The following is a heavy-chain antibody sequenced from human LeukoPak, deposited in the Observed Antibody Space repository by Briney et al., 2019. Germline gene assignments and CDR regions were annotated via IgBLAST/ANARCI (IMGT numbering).Heavy chain of an antibody. J-gene: IGHJ5*01. V-gene: IGHV3-30*02. Sequence: GGSLRLSCAASGFTFSSYGMHWVRQAPGKGLEWVAFIRYDGSNKYYADSVKGRFTISRDNSKNTLYLQMNSLRAEDTAVYYCAKKESTPNWFDSWGQGTLVTVSS. CDR1: GFTFSSYG. CDR3: AKKESTPNWFDS. D-gene: IGHD3-10*01. CDR2: IRYDGSNK.